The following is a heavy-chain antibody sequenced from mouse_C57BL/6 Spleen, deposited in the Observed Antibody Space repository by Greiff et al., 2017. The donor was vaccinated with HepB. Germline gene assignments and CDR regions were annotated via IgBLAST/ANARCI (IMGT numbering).Heavy chain of an antibody. CDR2: IYPGDGDT. D-gene: IGHD2-5*01. Sequence: VQLQQSGPELVKPGASVKISCKASGYAFSSSWMNWVKQRPGKGLEWIGRIYPGDGDTNYNGKFKGKATLTADKSSSTAYMQLSSLTAEDSAVYFGARSGSNYDYAMDYWGQRTSVTVSS. J-gene: IGHJ4*01. CDR1: GYAFSSSW. CDR3: ARSGSNYDYAMDY. V-gene: IGHV1-82*01.